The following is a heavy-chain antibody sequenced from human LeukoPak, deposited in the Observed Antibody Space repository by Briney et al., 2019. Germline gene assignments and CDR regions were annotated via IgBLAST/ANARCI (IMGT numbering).Heavy chain of an antibody. Sequence: GGSLRLSCEASGFTVSSNYMSWVRQAPGKGLEWVSVLYSGGSTYHADSVKVRFTISRDDSKNTLYLQMNRLRDEDTAVYYCARGPYTSGWWDYFDYWGQGSLVTVSS. CDR1: GFTVSSNY. CDR3: ARGPYTSGWWDYFDY. J-gene: IGHJ4*02. D-gene: IGHD6-19*01. V-gene: IGHV3-66*02. CDR2: LYSGGST.